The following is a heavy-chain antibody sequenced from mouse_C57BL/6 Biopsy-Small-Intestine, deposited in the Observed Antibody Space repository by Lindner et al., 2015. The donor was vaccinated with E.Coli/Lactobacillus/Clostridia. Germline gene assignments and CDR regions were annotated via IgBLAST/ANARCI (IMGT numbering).Heavy chain of an antibody. J-gene: IGHJ3*01. V-gene: IGHV1S135*01. CDR1: GYSFTGYN. CDR3: AREGVFGDYEAY. D-gene: IGHD2-13*01. Sequence: VQLQESGPELVKPGASVKMSCKASGYSFTGYNMHWVEQSHGKSLEWIGYIDPYNGATSYNQKFKGKATLTVDKSSSTVYMQLNSLTSEDSAVYYCAREGVFGDYEAYWGQGTLVTVSA. CDR2: IDPYNGAT.